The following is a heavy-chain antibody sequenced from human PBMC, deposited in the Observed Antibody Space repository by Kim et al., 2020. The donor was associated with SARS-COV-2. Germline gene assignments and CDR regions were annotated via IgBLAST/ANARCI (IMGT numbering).Heavy chain of an antibody. Sequence: PSLKSRVTISVDPSKNQFSLKLSSVTAADTAVYYCARANYDILTGYYFDYWGQGTLVTVSS. D-gene: IGHD3-9*01. J-gene: IGHJ4*02. CDR3: ARANYDILTGYYFDY. V-gene: IGHV4-59*01.